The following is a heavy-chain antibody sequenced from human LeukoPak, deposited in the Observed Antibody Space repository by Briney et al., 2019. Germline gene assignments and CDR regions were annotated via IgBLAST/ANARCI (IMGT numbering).Heavy chain of an antibody. CDR2: INHSGST. J-gene: IGHJ6*02. D-gene: IGHD3-10*01. CDR3: ARGGITMVRGVIFGYYYYGMDV. V-gene: IGHV4-34*01. Sequence: AETLSLTCAVYGGSFSGYYWSWIRQPPGKGREWIGEINHSGSTNYNPSHKSRVTISVDTSKNQFSLKLSSVTAADTAVYYCARGGITMVRGVIFGYYYYGMDVWGQGTTVTVSS. CDR1: GGSFSGYY.